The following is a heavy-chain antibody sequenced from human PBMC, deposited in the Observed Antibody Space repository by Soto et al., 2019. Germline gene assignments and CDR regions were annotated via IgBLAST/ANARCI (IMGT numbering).Heavy chain of an antibody. V-gene: IGHV1-3*01. CDR1: GDSFTSYA. J-gene: IGHJ4*02. Sequence: APVKVSCKASGDSFTSYAMHGGRQAARQRVEWRGWINAGNGNTKCSQKFQGRGTITRDTSASTAYMELSSLRSEDWAVYYCARIAWLQLLLDYWGQGTLVTVSS. CDR2: INAGNGNT. D-gene: IGHD5-18*01. CDR3: ARIAWLQLLLDY.